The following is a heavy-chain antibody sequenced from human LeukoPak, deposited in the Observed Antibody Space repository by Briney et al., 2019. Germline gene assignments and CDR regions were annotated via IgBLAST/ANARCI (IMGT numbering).Heavy chain of an antibody. Sequence: SETLSLTCAVYGGSFSGHYWSWIRQPPGKGLEWIGGINHSGSTNYNPSLKSRVTISVDTSKNQFSLKLSSVTAADTAVYYCARLSIIYDSSGYLSQGFDYWGQGTLVTVSS. CDR1: GGSFSGHY. CDR2: INHSGST. J-gene: IGHJ4*02. D-gene: IGHD3-22*01. CDR3: ARLSIIYDSSGYLSQGFDY. V-gene: IGHV4-34*01.